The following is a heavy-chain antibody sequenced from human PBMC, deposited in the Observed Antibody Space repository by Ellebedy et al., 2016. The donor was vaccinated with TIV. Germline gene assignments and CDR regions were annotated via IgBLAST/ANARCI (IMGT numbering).Heavy chain of an antibody. J-gene: IGHJ6*02. V-gene: IGHV3-7*03. CDR3: ARAGEYCDFPQNCYAMDV. CDR2: INQEGSDK. D-gene: IGHD2/OR15-2a*01. CDR1: EFAFETDW. Sequence: PGGSLRLSCAASEFAFETDWMTWVRQAPGKGLEWVANINQEGSDKSYVDSVKGRFTISRDSSKNTLDLQMNSLRAEDTAVYYCARAGEYCDFPQNCYAMDVWGQGTTVTVS.